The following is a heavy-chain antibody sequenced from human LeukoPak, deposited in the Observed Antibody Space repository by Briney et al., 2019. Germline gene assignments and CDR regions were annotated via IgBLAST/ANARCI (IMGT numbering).Heavy chain of an antibody. CDR2: INTNTGNP. CDR1: GYTFTTYP. D-gene: IGHD3-9*01. V-gene: IGHV7-4-1*02. CDR3: ARGRYYDILTGYYPPDY. Sequence: ASVKVSCKASGYTFTTYPMNWVRQAPGQGLEWMGWINTNTGNPTYAQGFTGRFVFSLDTSVSTAYLQISSLKAEDTAVYYCARGRYYDILTGYYPPDYWGQGTLVTVSS. J-gene: IGHJ4*02.